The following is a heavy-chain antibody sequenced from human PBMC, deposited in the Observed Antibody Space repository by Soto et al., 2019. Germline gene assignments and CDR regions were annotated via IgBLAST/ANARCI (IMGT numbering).Heavy chain of an antibody. J-gene: IGHJ3*02. V-gene: IGHV4-59*01. D-gene: IGHD2-15*01. CDR2: IYYSGST. CDR3: ARAPVVAAFDI. CDR1: GGSISSYY. Sequence: SETLSLTCTVSGGSISSYYWSWIRQPPGKGLEWIGYIYYSGSTNYNPSLKSRVTISVDTSKNQFSLKLSSVTAADTAVYYCARAPVVAAFDIWGQGTMVTVSS.